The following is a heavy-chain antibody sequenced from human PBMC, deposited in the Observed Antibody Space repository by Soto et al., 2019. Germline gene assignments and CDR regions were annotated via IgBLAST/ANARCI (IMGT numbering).Heavy chain of an antibody. CDR2: ISSSGISI. V-gene: IGHV3-48*02. CDR3: AKGRVDTAYFDY. D-gene: IGHD2-15*01. CDR1: GFAFSSHS. Sequence: GGSLRLSCAASGFAFSSHSMYWVRQAPGKGLEWVSYISSSGISIHYADSVKGRFTISRDNARNSLSLQMNSLRDDDTAVYYCAKGRVDTAYFDYWGQGTLVTVSS. J-gene: IGHJ4*02.